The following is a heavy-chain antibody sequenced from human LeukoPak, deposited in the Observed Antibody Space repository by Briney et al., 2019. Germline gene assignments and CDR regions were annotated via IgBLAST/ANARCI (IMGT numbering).Heavy chain of an antibody. CDR1: GYTFTSYD. Sequence: ASVKGSCKASGYTFTSYDINWVRQATGQGLEWMGWMNPNNGYTGNAQKFQGRVTITRNTSISTAYMELSSLRSEDTALYYCARGKGGRFDYWGQGTLVTVSS. J-gene: IGHJ4*02. V-gene: IGHV1-8*03. CDR3: ARGKGGRFDY. CDR2: MNPNNGYT.